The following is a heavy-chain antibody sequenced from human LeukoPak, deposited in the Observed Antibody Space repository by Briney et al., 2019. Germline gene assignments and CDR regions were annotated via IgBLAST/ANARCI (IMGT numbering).Heavy chain of an antibody. CDR1: GGSISSYY. J-gene: IGHJ6*02. V-gene: IGHV4-59*01. Sequence: SETLSLTCTVSGGSISSYYWSWIRQPPGKGLEWIGYIYYSGSTNYNPSLKSRVTISVDTSKNQFSLKLSSVTAADTAVYYCARGSYYSYYGMDVWGQGTTVTVSS. CDR2: IYYSGST. CDR3: ARGSYYSYYGMDV. D-gene: IGHD1-26*01.